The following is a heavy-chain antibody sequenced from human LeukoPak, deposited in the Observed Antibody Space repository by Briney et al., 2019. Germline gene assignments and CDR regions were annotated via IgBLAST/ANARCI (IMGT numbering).Heavy chain of an antibody. D-gene: IGHD6-13*01. CDR2: IYYSGST. CDR1: GYSISSSNW. J-gene: IGHJ3*02. Sequence: SETLSLTCPVSGYSISSSNWWGWIRQPPGKGLEWIGYIYYSGSTYYQPSLKSRVTMSVDTSKNQFSLKLSSVTAVDTAVYYCARYTTSWYTFDIWGQGTMVTVSS. V-gene: IGHV4-28*01. CDR3: ARYTTSWYTFDI.